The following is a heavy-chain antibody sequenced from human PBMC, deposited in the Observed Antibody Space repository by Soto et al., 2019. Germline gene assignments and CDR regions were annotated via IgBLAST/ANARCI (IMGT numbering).Heavy chain of an antibody. CDR2: INPNSGGT. J-gene: IGHJ4*02. V-gene: IGHV1-2*04. D-gene: IGHD6-6*01. Sequence: GASVKVSCKASGYTFTGYYMHWVRQAPGQGLEWMGWINPNSGGTNYAQEFQGWVTMTRDTSISTAYMELSRLRSDDTAVYYCARAGSGFEYSSSAFDYWGQGTLVTVSS. CDR3: ARAGSGFEYSSSAFDY. CDR1: GYTFTGYY.